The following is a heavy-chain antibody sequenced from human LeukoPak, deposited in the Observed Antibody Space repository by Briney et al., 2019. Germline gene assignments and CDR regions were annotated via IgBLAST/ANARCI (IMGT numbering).Heavy chain of an antibody. CDR1: AFTVSSNY. CDR2: IYSGDTT. D-gene: IGHD2-21*01. CDR3: ARGFPLSFDP. Sequence: PGGSLRLSCAASAFTVSSNYMSRVRQAPGQGLEWVSVIYSGDTTYYADSVKGRFIISRDNSKNTLYLQMSSLRAEDTAVYYCARGFPLSFDPWGQGTLVTVSS. V-gene: IGHV3-53*01. J-gene: IGHJ5*02.